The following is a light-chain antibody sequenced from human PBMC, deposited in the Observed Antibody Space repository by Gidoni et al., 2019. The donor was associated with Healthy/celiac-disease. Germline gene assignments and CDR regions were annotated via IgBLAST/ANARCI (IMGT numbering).Light chain of an antibody. V-gene: IGLV3-21*02. Sequence: SYVLTPPPSVSVAPGPTARITCGGNNIGSKSVHWYQQKPGQAPVLVVYDDSARPPGIPARFSGSNSGNTATLTISRVEAGDEADYYCQVWDSSSDHVVFGGGTKLTVL. J-gene: IGLJ2*01. CDR1: NIGSKS. CDR3: QVWDSSSDHVV. CDR2: DDS.